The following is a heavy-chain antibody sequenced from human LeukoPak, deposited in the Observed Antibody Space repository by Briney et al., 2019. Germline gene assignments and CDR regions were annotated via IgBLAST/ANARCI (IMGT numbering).Heavy chain of an antibody. CDR2: ISHSGSI. CDR3: ARDVAVAGTSWFDP. V-gene: IGHV3-21*04. CDR1: GFTFSSYA. Sequence: PGGSLRLSCAASGFTFSSYAMNWVRQAPGKGLEWVSSISHSGSISYADSVKGRFTISRDNAKNSLYLQMNSLRAEDTALYYCARDVAVAGTSWFDPWGQGTLVTVSS. J-gene: IGHJ5*02. D-gene: IGHD6-19*01.